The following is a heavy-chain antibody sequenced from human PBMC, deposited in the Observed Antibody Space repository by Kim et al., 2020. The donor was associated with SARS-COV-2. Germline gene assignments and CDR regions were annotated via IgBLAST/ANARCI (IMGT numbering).Heavy chain of an antibody. Sequence: ASVKVSCKASGYTFTSYAMHWVRQAPGQRLEWMGWINAGNGNTKYSQKFQGRVTITRDTSASTAYMELSSLRSEDTAVYYCARDGFEVGATDYWGQGTLVTVSS. CDR3: ARDGFEVGATDY. J-gene: IGHJ4*02. CDR2: INAGNGNT. D-gene: IGHD1-26*01. CDR1: GYTFTSYA. V-gene: IGHV1-3*01.